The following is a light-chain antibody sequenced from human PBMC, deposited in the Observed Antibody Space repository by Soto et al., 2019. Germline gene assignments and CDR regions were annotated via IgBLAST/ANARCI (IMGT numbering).Light chain of an antibody. CDR2: GAS. V-gene: IGKV3-20*01. CDR3: LQYGVPLWT. J-gene: IGKJ1*01. CDR1: QSVTANY. Sequence: EIALTQSPGTLSFSPGERATLSCRASQSVTANYLAWYQQKPGQAPRLLIYGASIWATGIPERFSGSGSGTDFTLTISRLEPEDFAVYYCLQYGVPLWTFGQGTKVEIK.